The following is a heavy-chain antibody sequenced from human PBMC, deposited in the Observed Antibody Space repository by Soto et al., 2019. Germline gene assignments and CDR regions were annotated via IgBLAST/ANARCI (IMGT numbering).Heavy chain of an antibody. J-gene: IGHJ4*02. D-gene: IGHD2-21*02. V-gene: IGHV4-30-4*01. CDR3: ARDDGLAYCGGDCYS. Sequence: SETLSLTCTVSGGSISSGDYYWSWIRQPPGKGLEWIGYIYYSGSTYYNPSLKSRVTISVDTSKNQFYLKLSSVTAADTALYYCARDDGLAYCGGDCYSWGQGTLVTVSS. CDR2: IYYSGST. CDR1: GGSISSGDYY.